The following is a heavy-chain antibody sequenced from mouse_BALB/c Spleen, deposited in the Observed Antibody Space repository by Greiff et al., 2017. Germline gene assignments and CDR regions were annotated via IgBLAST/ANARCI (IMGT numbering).Heavy chain of an antibody. V-gene: IGHV2-2*02. CDR1: GFSLTSYG. J-gene: IGHJ4*01. Sequence: VQLQQSGPGLVQPSQSLSITCTVSGFSLTSYGVHWVRQSPGKGLEWLGVIWSGGSTDYNAAFISRLSISTDNSKSQVFFKKNSLQANDTAIYYFARSLNHVNSYAMDYWGQGTSVTVSS. CDR3: ARSLNHVNSYAMDY. CDR2: IWSGGST.